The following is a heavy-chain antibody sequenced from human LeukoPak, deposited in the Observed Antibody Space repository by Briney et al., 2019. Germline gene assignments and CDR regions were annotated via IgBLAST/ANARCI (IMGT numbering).Heavy chain of an antibody. Sequence: SETLSLTCAVSGYSISSGYYWGWIRQPPGKGLEWIGSIYHSGSTYYNPSLKSRVTISVDTSKNQFSLKLSSVTAADTAVSYCARDGTYGSGSYYPFDYWGQGTLVTVSS. V-gene: IGHV4-38-2*02. J-gene: IGHJ4*02. CDR2: IYHSGST. CDR3: ARDGTYGSGSYYPFDY. CDR1: GYSISSGYY. D-gene: IGHD3-10*01.